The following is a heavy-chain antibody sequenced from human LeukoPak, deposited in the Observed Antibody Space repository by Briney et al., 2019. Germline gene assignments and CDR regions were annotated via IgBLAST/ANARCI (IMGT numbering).Heavy chain of an antibody. CDR3: AFSWGYCSGGSCYSFDY. D-gene: IGHD2-15*01. CDR2: ISGSGGST. CDR1: GFTFSSYA. Sequence: GGSLRLSCAASGFTFSSYAMSRVRQAPGKGLEWVSAISGSGGSTYYADSVKGRFTISRDNSKNTLYLQMNSLRAEDTAVYYCAFSWGYCSGGSCYSFDYWGQGTLVTVSS. J-gene: IGHJ4*02. V-gene: IGHV3-23*01.